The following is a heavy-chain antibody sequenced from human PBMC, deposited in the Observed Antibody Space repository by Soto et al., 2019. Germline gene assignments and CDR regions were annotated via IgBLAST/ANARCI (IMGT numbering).Heavy chain of an antibody. CDR1: GYPFSDNQ. CDR2: INPKSDDT. V-gene: IGHV1-2*02. D-gene: IGHD4-4*01. CDR3: ARKHSLDYIRWGLDP. Sequence: ASVKVSCKASGYPFSDNQIHWLRRAPGQGLEWMGRINPKSDDTNYAQKFQGRVTMTRDTSIDTAYLELTGLTSDDTATYYCARKHSLDYIRWGLDPWGQGTLVTVPQ. J-gene: IGHJ5*02.